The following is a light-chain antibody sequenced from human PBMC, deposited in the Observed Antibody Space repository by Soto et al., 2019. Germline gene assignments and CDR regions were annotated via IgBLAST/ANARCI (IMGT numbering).Light chain of an antibody. CDR3: QQSYSTPLT. CDR1: QSISTY. Sequence: DIQMTQSPSSLSASVEDRVTITCRASQSISTYLNWYQQKPGKAPKLLIYAASSLQSGVPSRFSGSGSGTDFTLTISSLQPEDCATYYCQQSYSTPLTFGGGTKVEIK. V-gene: IGKV1-39*01. CDR2: AAS. J-gene: IGKJ4*01.